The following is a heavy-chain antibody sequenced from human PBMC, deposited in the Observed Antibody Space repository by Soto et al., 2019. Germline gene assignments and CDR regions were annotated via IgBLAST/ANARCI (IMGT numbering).Heavy chain of an antibody. V-gene: IGHV3-23*01. CDR1: GFSFSSYA. Sequence: EVQLLESGGGLVQPGGSLRLSCAASGFSFSSYAMIWVRQAPGKGLEGISSISKSGDRTYYADSVKGRFTISRDNSKTALYRQMNSLRAEDTAVYYFAKVLTVTDSYWYGMDVWGQGSTVTVSS. D-gene: IGHD4-17*01. CDR2: ISKSGDRT. J-gene: IGHJ6*02. CDR3: AKVLTVTDSYWYGMDV.